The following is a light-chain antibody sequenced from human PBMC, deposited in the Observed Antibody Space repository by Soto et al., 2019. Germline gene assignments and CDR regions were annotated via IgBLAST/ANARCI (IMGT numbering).Light chain of an antibody. CDR1: SSDVGGYNY. CDR2: GVT. CDR3: CSYAGNYISV. V-gene: IGLV2-11*01. J-gene: IGLJ1*01. Sequence: QSALTQPRSVFGSPGQSVTISCTGSSSDVGGYNYVSWYQQHPGKAPKLLIYGVTKRPSGVPDRFSGSKSGNSASLTISGLQAEDEAEYYCCSYAGNYISVFGIGTKLTVL.